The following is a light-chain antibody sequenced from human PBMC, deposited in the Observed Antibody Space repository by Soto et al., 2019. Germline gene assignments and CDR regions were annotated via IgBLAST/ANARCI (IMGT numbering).Light chain of an antibody. CDR2: GAS. CDR3: QQYGSSPLWT. Sequence: EIVMTQSPATLSVSPGERATLSCRASQSVSSNLACYQKTPGQAPRLLIYGASTRATGIPARFSGSGSGTEFTLTIHSLQSEDFAVYYCQQYGSSPLWTFGQGTKVDIK. CDR1: QSVSSN. V-gene: IGKV3-15*01. J-gene: IGKJ1*01.